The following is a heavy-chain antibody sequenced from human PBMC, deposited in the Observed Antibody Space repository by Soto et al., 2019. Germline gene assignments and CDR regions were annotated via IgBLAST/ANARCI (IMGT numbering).Heavy chain of an antibody. Sequence: QVQLVQSGAEVKKPGASVKVSCKASGYTFTGYDMHWVRQALGQGLEWMGWINPNSGGTNYAQKFQGRVTMTRDTSISTAYMELSRLRSDDTAVYYCATPGDSSGYSFQHWVQGTLFTVSS. CDR1: GYTFTGYD. V-gene: IGHV1-2*02. CDR3: ATPGDSSGYSFQH. J-gene: IGHJ1*01. D-gene: IGHD3-22*01. CDR2: INPNSGGT.